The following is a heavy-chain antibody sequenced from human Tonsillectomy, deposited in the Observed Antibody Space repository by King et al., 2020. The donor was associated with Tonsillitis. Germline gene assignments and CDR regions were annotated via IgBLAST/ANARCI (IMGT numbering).Heavy chain of an antibody. CDR3: ARDSNVLLWFGESPDFDY. CDR2: INSDGSST. Sequence: VQLVESGGGLVQLGGSLRLSCAASGFTFSSYWMHWVRQAPRKGLVWVSRINSDGSSTSYADSVKGRFTISRDNAKNTLYLQMNSLRAEDTAVYYCARDSNVLLWFGESPDFDYWGQGTLVTVSS. CDR1: GFTFSSYW. D-gene: IGHD3-10*01. V-gene: IGHV3-74*01. J-gene: IGHJ4*02.